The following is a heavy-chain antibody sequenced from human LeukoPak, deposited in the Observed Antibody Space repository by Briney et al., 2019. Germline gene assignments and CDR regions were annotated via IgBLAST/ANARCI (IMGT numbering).Heavy chain of an antibody. D-gene: IGHD5-18*01. Sequence: SVKVSCKASGGTFSSYAISWVRQAPGQGLEWMGGIIPIFGTANYAQKFQGRVTITADKSKSTAYMELSSLRSEDTAVYYCASPGGYSYGKDAFDIWGQGTMVTVSS. CDR3: ASPGGYSYGKDAFDI. CDR1: GGTFSSYA. V-gene: IGHV1-69*06. CDR2: IIPIFGTA. J-gene: IGHJ3*02.